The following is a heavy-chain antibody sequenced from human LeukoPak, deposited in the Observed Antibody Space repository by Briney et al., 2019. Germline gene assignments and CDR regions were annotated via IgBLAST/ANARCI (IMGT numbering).Heavy chain of an antibody. D-gene: IGHD5-24*01. CDR2: INPSGGST. CDR1: GYTFTGYY. V-gene: IGHV1-46*01. J-gene: IGHJ5*02. CDR3: ARSERYGQQSP. Sequence: ASVKVSCKASGYTFTGYYMHWVRLAPGQSLEWMGIINPSGGSTTYAQKFQGRVTMTRDTSTTTVYMELSSLRSEDTAVYYCARSERYGQQSPWGQGTLVTISS.